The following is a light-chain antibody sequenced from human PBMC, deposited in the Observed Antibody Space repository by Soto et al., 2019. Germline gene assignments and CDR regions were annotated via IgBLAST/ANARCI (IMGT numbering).Light chain of an antibody. Sequence: QSALTQPPSVSAAPGPKVTTSCSGSSSNIGNNYVSWYQQLPGTAPKLLIYENNKRPSGIPDRFSGSKSGTSATLGITGLQTGDEADYYCGTWDSSLSATYVFGTGTKVTVL. CDR1: SSNIGNNY. CDR3: GTWDSSLSATYV. CDR2: ENN. J-gene: IGLJ1*01. V-gene: IGLV1-51*02.